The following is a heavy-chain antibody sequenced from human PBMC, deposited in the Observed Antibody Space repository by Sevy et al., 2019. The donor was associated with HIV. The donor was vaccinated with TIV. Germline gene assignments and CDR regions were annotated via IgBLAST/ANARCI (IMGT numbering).Heavy chain of an antibody. J-gene: IGHJ6*02. V-gene: IGHV3-74*01. CDR1: GFTFSSYW. CDR2: INSDGSST. CDR3: AVEMATIAAYYGMDV. D-gene: IGHD5-12*01. Sequence: GGSPRLSCAASGFTFSSYWMHWVRQAPGKGLVWVSRINSDGSSTSYADSVKGRFTISRDNAKNTLYLQMNSLRAEDTAVYYCAVEMATIAAYYGMDVWGQGTTVTVSS.